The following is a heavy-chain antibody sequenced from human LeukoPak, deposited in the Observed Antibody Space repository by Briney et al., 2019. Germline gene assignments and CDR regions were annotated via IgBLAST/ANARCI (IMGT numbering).Heavy chain of an antibody. CDR3: ARQLLSWRGDYYYQYYMDV. D-gene: IGHD2-2*01. Sequence: ASVKVSCKASGYTFTSYYMHWVRQAPGQGLEWMGIINPSGGSTSYAQKFQGRVTMTRDTSTSTVYMELSSLRSEDTAVYYCARQLLSWRGDYYYQYYMDVWGKGTTVTVSS. CDR1: GYTFTSYY. J-gene: IGHJ6*03. V-gene: IGHV1-46*01. CDR2: INPSGGST.